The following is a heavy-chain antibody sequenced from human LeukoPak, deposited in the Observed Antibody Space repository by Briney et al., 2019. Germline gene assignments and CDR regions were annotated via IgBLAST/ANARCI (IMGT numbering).Heavy chain of an antibody. J-gene: IGHJ4*02. CDR1: GVSIINSNHY. D-gene: IGHD6-19*01. Sequence: SETLSLTCTVSGVSIINSNHYWGWIRQPPGKGLEWIGSIYYSGSTYYKPSLESRVTISVDTSKNQFSLKLSSVTAADTAVYYCTRRGRGSGSGWDEDWGQGTLVTVSS. CDR2: IYYSGST. CDR3: TRRGRGSGSGWDED. V-gene: IGHV4-39*01.